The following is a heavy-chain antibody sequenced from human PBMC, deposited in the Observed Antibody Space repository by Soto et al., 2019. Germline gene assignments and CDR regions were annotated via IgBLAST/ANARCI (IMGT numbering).Heavy chain of an antibody. D-gene: IGHD2-2*01. J-gene: IGHJ4*02. V-gene: IGHV3-9*01. CDR3: AKDIGGGYCINTSCYRGYYFDY. Sequence: GGSLRLSCAASGFTFDDYAMHWVRQAPGKGLEWVSGISWNSGSIGYADSVKGRFTISRDNAKNSLYLQMNSLRAEDTALYYCAKDIGGGYCINTSCYRGYYFDYRGQGLLVTVS. CDR1: GFTFDDYA. CDR2: ISWNSGSI.